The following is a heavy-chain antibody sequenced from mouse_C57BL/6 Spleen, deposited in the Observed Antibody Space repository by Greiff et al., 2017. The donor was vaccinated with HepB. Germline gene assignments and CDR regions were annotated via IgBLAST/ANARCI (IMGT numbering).Heavy chain of an antibody. CDR2: INPYNGGT. CDR3: TRKGDITTVVGYFDV. D-gene: IGHD1-1*01. J-gene: IGHJ1*03. Sequence: VQLKESGPVLVKPGASVKMSCKASGYTFTDYYMNWVKQSHGKSLEWIGVINPYNGGTSYNQKFKGKATLTVDKSSSTAYMELNSLTSEDSAVYYCTRKGDITTVVGYFDVWGTGTMVTVSS. V-gene: IGHV1-19*01. CDR1: GYTFTDYY.